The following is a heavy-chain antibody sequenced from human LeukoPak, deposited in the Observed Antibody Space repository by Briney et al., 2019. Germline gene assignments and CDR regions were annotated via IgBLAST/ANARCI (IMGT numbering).Heavy chain of an antibody. CDR3: AADTQKTVVPSTDH. Sequence: GASVKVSCKVYGYSLIDLSMYWVRQAPGKGLEWMGGFDPDDGETTYAQRFQGRVTITEDTSTDTAYMELTNLRSDDTAVYYCAADTQKTVVPSTDHWGQGTLVTVSS. D-gene: IGHD4-23*01. CDR1: GYSLIDLS. J-gene: IGHJ4*02. CDR2: FDPDDGET. V-gene: IGHV1-24*01.